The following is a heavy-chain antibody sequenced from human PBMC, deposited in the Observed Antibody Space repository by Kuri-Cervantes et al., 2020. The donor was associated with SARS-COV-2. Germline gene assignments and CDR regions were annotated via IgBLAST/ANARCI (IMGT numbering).Heavy chain of an antibody. V-gene: IGHV1-24*01. CDR2: FDPDDAET. Sequence: ASVKVSCKVSGYFLAESSIHWVRQAPGKGLEWMGRFDPDDAETNYAQDFRGRVTMTEYTSTDTAYMELRSLRSEDTAVYCCASEGYFGVVTYAFEIWGQGTVVTVSS. J-gene: IGHJ3*02. CDR3: ASEGYFGVVTYAFEI. CDR1: GYFLAESS. D-gene: IGHD3-3*01.